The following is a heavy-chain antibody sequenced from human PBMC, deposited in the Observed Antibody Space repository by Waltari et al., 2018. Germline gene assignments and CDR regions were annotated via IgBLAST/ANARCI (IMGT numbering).Heavy chain of an antibody. CDR3: ARIELDYDSSGYYFGRWFDP. V-gene: IGHV4-34*11. CDR2: IYYSGST. Sequence: QVQLQQWGAGLLKPSETLSLTCAVYGGSFSGYYWSWIRQPPGKGLEWIGYIYYSGSTNYNPSLKSRVTISVDTSKNQFSLKLSSVTAADTAVYYCARIELDYDSSGYYFGRWFDPWGQGTLVTVSS. D-gene: IGHD3-22*01. CDR1: GGSFSGYY. J-gene: IGHJ5*02.